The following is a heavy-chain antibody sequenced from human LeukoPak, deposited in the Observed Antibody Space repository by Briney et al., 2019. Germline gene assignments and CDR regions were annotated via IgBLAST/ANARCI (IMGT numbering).Heavy chain of an antibody. V-gene: IGHV1-69*04. CDR3: ARASGSYFGDDAFDI. J-gene: IGHJ3*02. CDR2: IIPIFGIA. D-gene: IGHD1-26*01. Sequence: ASVKVSCKASGGTFSSYAISWVRQAPGQGLEWMGRIIPIFGIANYAQKFQGRVTITADKSTSTAYMELGSLRSEDTAVYYCARASGSYFGDDAFDIWGQGTMVTVSS. CDR1: GGTFSSYA.